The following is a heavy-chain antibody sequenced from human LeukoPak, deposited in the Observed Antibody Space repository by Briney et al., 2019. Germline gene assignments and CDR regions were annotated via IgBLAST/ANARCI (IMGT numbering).Heavy chain of an antibody. V-gene: IGHV1-18*01. D-gene: IGHD2-21*02. CDR1: GYTFTSYG. J-gene: IGHJ4*02. Sequence: ASVKVSCKASGYTFTSYGISWVRQAPGQGLEWMGWISAYNGNTSYAQKLQGRVTMTTDTSTSTAYMELRSLRSDDTAVYYCAGAAIVVVTAPTDYWGQGTLVAVSS. CDR3: AGAAIVVVTAPTDY. CDR2: ISAYNGNT.